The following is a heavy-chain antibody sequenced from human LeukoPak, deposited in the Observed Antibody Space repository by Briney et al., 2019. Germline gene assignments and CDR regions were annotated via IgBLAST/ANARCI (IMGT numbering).Heavy chain of an antibody. D-gene: IGHD3-16*02. J-gene: IGHJ4*02. CDR1: GFTFSSYS. V-gene: IGHV3-23*01. CDR3: AKTVSGSYSYQGGDY. Sequence: GGSLRLSCAASGFTFSSYSMNWVRQAPGKGLEWVSAISGSGENTNYADSVKGRFTMSRDNSRNMLYLQMNSLRDEDTAKYYCAKTVSGSYSYQGGDYWGQGTLVTVSS. CDR2: ISGSGENT.